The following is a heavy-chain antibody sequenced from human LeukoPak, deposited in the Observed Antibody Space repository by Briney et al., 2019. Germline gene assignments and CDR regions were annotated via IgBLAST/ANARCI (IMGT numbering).Heavy chain of an antibody. CDR1: GGSISSYY. CDR3: ARSNDYGDYVADY. J-gene: IGHJ4*02. CDR2: IYYSGST. V-gene: IGHV4-59*08. Sequence: PSETLSLTCTVSGGSISSYYWSWIRQPPGKGLEWIGHIYYSGSTNYNPSLKSRVTISVDTSKSQFSLRLNSVTAADTAVYYCARSNDYGDYVADYWGQGTLVTVSS. D-gene: IGHD4-17*01.